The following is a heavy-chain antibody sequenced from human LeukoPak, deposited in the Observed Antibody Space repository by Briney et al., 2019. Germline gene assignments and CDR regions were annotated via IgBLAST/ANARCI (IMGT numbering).Heavy chain of an antibody. CDR2: IYYSGST. J-gene: IGHJ4*02. D-gene: IGHD1/OR15-1a*01. V-gene: IGHV4-39*01. CDR3: ARRPYNWNKVYCFDY. Sequence: PSETLSLTCTVSGGSISSSSYYWGWIRQPPGKGLEWIGSIYYSGSTYYNPSLKSRVTISVDTSKNQFSLKLSYVTAADTAVYYCARRPYNWNKVYCFDYWGQGTLVTVSS. CDR1: GGSISSSSYY.